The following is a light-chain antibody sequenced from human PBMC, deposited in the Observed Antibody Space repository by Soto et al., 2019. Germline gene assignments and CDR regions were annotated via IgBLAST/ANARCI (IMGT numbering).Light chain of an antibody. CDR2: DAS. V-gene: IGKV1-33*01. Sequence: DIQMTQSPSSLSASVGDRVTITCQASQDISNYLNWYQQKPGKAPKLLIYDASDLETGVPSRFSGSGSGTDFTFTISSQQPEDIGKYYCQQYDNLPITFGQGTRLEIK. J-gene: IGKJ5*01. CDR3: QQYDNLPIT. CDR1: QDISNY.